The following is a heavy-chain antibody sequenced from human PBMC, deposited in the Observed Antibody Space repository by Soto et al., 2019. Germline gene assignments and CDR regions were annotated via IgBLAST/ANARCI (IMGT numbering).Heavy chain of an antibody. CDR3: AREPNSRLRHGIDY. CDR2: IYYSGST. CDR1: GGSISSGGYY. V-gene: IGHV4-31*03. Sequence: QVQLQESGPGLVKPSQTLSLTCTVSGGSISSGGYYWSWIRQHPGKGLEWIGYIYYSGSTYYNPSLKSRVTISVDTSKNQFSLKLSSVTAADMAVYYCAREPNSRLRHGIDYWGQGTLVTVSS. J-gene: IGHJ4*02. D-gene: IGHD4-17*01.